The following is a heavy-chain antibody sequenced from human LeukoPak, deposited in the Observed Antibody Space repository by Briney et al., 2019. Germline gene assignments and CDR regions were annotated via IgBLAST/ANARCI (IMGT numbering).Heavy chain of an antibody. D-gene: IGHD1-14*01. Sequence: PSETLSLTCAVYGGSFSGYYWSWIRQPPGKGLEWIGEINHSGSTNYNPSLKSRVTISVDTSKNQFSLKLSSVTAADTAVYYCARGGRASQRWFDPWGQGTLVTVSS. CDR3: ARGGRASQRWFDP. V-gene: IGHV4-34*01. J-gene: IGHJ5*02. CDR2: INHSGST. CDR1: GGSFSGYY.